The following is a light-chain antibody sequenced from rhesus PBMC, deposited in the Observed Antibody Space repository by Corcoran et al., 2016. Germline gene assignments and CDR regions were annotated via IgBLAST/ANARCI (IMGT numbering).Light chain of an antibody. V-gene: IGKV1-69*01. Sequence: DIQMTQSPSSLSASVGDRVTITCRASPGISNWLAWYQQKPGKAPKLLIYRASNLETGVPSRFRGSGSGTEFTLTISSLQPEDIATYYCQQHDNSPLTFGGGTKVEIK. CDR1: PGISNW. J-gene: IGKJ4*01. CDR3: QQHDNSPLT. CDR2: RAS.